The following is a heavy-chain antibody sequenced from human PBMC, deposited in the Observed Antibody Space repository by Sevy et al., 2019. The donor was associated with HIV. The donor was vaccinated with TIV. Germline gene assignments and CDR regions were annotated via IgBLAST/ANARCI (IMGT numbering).Heavy chain of an antibody. Sequence: GGSLRLSCAASGFTFSSYAMHWVRQAPGKGLEWVAVISYDGSNKYYADSVKGRFTISRDNSKNTLYLQMNSLRDEDTAVYYCASGDGYNFQSPWFDYWGQGTLVTVSS. J-gene: IGHJ4*02. CDR3: ASGDGYNFQSPWFDY. D-gene: IGHD5-12*01. CDR1: GFTFSSYA. V-gene: IGHV3-30*04. CDR2: ISYDGSNK.